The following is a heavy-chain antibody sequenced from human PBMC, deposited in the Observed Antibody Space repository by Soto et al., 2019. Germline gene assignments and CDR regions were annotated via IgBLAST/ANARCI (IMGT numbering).Heavy chain of an antibody. CDR1: GFTFSSYS. Sequence: GGSLRLSCAASGFTFSSYSMNWVRQAPGKGLEWVSSISSSSSYIYYADSVKDRFTISRDNAKNSLYLQMNSLRAEDTAVYYCARDRVVGATTGDAFDIWGQGTMVTVSS. CDR3: ARDRVVGATTGDAFDI. J-gene: IGHJ3*02. D-gene: IGHD1-26*01. CDR2: ISSSSSYI. V-gene: IGHV3-21*01.